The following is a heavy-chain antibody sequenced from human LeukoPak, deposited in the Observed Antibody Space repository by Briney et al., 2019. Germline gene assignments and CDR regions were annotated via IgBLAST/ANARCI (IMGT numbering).Heavy chain of an antibody. CDR1: GFTFDDYA. CDR3: AKDIAPFRFGELKV. J-gene: IGHJ4*02. D-gene: IGHD3-10*01. Sequence: GRSLRLSCAASGFTFDDYAMHWVRQAPGKGLEWVSGISWNSGSIGYADSVKGRFTISRDNAKNAVYLQMNSERAEDTALYYCAKDIAPFRFGELKVWGQGTLATVSS. CDR2: ISWNSGSI. V-gene: IGHV3-9*01.